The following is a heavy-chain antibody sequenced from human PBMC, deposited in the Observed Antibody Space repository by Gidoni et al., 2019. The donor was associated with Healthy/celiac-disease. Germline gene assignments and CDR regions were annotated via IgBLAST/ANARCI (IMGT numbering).Heavy chain of an antibody. J-gene: IGHJ3*02. Sequence: EVQLVESGGGLVKPGGSLSLSCAASGFPFSNYSMNWVRQAPGKGLEWFSSISSSSSYIYYADSVKGRFTISRDNAKNSLYLQMNSLRAEDTAVYYCARTQYDFWSGYPPGHAFDIWGQGTMVTVSS. V-gene: IGHV3-21*01. D-gene: IGHD3-3*01. CDR1: GFPFSNYS. CDR2: ISSSSSYI. CDR3: ARTQYDFWSGYPPGHAFDI.